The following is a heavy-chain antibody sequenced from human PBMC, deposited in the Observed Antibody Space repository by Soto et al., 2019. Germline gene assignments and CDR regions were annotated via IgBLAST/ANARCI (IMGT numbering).Heavy chain of an antibody. CDR3: ANSGNRGWDLEYFGN. Sequence: GGSLRLSCAASGFTFSSYAMSWVRQAPGKGLEWVSAISGSGGSTYYADSVKGRFTISRDNSKNTLYLQMNSLRAEDTAVYYCANSGNRGWDLEYFGNWGRGTMVGVSS. V-gene: IGHV3-23*01. CDR2: ISGSGGST. J-gene: IGHJ4*02. D-gene: IGHD6-19*01. CDR1: GFTFSSYA.